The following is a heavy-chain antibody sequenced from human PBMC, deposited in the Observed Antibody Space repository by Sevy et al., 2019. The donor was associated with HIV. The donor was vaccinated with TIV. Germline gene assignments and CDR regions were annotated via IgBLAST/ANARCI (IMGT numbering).Heavy chain of an antibody. D-gene: IGHD1-26*01. Sequence: GGSLRLSCAASGFTFSSYVMHWVRQAPGKGLEWVTVISYDGSKKYYADSVKGRFTISRDNSKNTIYLQMNSLRPEDTAVYYCAKDGRRGNLNPGLHWGQGTLVTVSS. J-gene: IGHJ4*02. CDR3: AKDGRRGNLNPGLH. V-gene: IGHV3-30*18. CDR1: GFTFSSYV. CDR2: ISYDGSKK.